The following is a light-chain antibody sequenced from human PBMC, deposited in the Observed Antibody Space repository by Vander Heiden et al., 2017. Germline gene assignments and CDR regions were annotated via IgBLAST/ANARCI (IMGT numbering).Light chain of an antibody. Sequence: DIVLTQSPASLSLSPGERATLSCRASQSVSSYLAWYQQKPGQAPRLLIYDASNRATGIPARFSGSGSGTVFTLTISSLEPEDFAVYYCQQRSNWDTFGQGTKLEIK. CDR3: QQRSNWDT. CDR2: DAS. J-gene: IGKJ2*01. CDR1: QSVSSY. V-gene: IGKV3-11*01.